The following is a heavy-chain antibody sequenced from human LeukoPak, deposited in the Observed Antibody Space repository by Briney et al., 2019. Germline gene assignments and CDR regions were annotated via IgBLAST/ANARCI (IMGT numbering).Heavy chain of an antibody. V-gene: IGHV4-31*03. Sequence: SETLSLTCTVSGGSISSGGYYWSWIRQHPGKGLEWIGYIYYSGSTYYNPSLKSRVTISVDTSKNQFSLKLSSVTAADTAVYYCARGRPVTGSYFVVWGFPRYYYYGMDVWGQGTTVTVSS. CDR2: IYYSGST. D-gene: IGHD1-26*01. CDR3: ARGRPVTGSYFVVWGFPRYYYYGMDV. CDR1: GGSISSGGYY. J-gene: IGHJ6*02.